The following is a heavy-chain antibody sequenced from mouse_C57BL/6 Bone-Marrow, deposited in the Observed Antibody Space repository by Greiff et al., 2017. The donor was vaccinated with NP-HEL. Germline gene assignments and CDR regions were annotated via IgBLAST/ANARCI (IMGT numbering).Heavy chain of an antibody. CDR1: GYTFTSYG. D-gene: IGHD3-2*02. CDR2: IYPRSGNT. J-gene: IGHJ3*01. Sequence: VKLQESGAELARPGASVKLSCKASGYTFTSYGISWVKQSTGQGLEWIGEIYPRSGNTYYNEKFKGKATLTADKSSSTAYMELRSLTSEDSAVYFCARELRLLAWFAYWGQGTLVTVSA. V-gene: IGHV1-81*01. CDR3: ARELRLLAWFAY.